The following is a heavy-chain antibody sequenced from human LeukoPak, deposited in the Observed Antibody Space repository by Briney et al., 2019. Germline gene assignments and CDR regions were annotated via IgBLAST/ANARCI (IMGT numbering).Heavy chain of an antibody. J-gene: IGHJ6*02. Sequence: SETLSLTCTVSGGSISSGGYYWSWIRQHPGKGLEWIGYIYYSGSTYYNPSLKSRVTIPVDTSKNQFSLKLSSVTAADTAVYYCARADDISTGYTPNYGMDVWGQGTTVTVSS. D-gene: IGHD3-9*01. CDR2: IYYSGST. V-gene: IGHV4-31*03. CDR1: GGSISSGGYY. CDR3: ARADDISTGYTPNYGMDV.